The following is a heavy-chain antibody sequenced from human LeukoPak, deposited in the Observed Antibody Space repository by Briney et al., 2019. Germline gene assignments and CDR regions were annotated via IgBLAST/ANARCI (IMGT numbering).Heavy chain of an antibody. CDR1: GFTVSSSY. CDR2: VYSGGST. CDR3: ARDFRAYVKGDIHRHNYYGSGSYYNAPDY. Sequence: GGSLRLSCAASGFTVSSSYMSWVRQAPGKGLEWVSVVYSGGSTYYADSVKGRFTISRDNSKNTLYLQMNSLRAEDTAVYYCARDFRAYVKGDIHRHNYYGSGSYYNAPDYWGQGTLVTVAS. V-gene: IGHV3-66*01. J-gene: IGHJ4*02. D-gene: IGHD3-10*01.